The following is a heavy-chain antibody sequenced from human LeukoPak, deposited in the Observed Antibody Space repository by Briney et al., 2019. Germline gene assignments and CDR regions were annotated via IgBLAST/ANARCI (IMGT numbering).Heavy chain of an antibody. CDR3: ARHYSTNMVATMGPYDY. V-gene: IGHV4-39*01. D-gene: IGHD5-12*01. CDR1: GGSISSSGYH. J-gene: IGHJ4*02. Sequence: NPSETLSLTCTVSGGSISSSGYHWGWIRQPPGKGLEWIGSIFYRGSTYYNPSLKSRVTISVDTSKNQFSLNLISVTAADTAVYYCARHYSTNMVATMGPYDYWGQGTLVTVSS. CDR2: IFYRGST.